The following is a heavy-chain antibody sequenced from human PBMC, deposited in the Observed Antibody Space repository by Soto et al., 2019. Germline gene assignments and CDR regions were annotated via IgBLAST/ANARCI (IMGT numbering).Heavy chain of an antibody. CDR2: IYYSGST. CDR3: AGLARPTSYYYYYGMDV. Sequence: SETLSLTCTVSGGSISSGAYYWSWIRQPPGKGLEGTGYIYYSGSTYYNPSLKSRVTISVDTSKNQFSLKLSSVAAADTAVYYCAGLARPTSYYYYYGMDVWGQGTTVTVSS. V-gene: IGHV4-30-4*01. J-gene: IGHJ6*02. D-gene: IGHD6-6*01. CDR1: GGSISSGAYY.